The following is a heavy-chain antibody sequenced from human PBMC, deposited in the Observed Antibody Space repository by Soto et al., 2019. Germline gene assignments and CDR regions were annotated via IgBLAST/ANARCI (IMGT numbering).Heavy chain of an antibody. V-gene: IGHV3-30*18. CDR1: GFIFSNYG. CDR3: AKDGGHCSGGRCDLIDY. D-gene: IGHD2-15*01. CDR2: ISYDGTDK. Sequence: QVQLVESGGGVVQPGTSLRLSCAASGFIFSNYGMHWVRQAPGKGLEWVAIISYDGTDKYYADSVKGRFIISRDTSKNTLYVQMNSLRPDDTAVYCCAKDGGHCSGGRCDLIDYWGQGTLVIVSS. J-gene: IGHJ4*02.